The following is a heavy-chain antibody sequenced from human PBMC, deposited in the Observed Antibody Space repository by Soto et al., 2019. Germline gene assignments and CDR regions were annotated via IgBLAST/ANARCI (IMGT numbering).Heavy chain of an antibody. D-gene: IGHD4-17*01. CDR3: ASESYGGEFDY. CDR1: GFNFSSYS. V-gene: IGHV3-21*01. CDR2: ISSSSSYI. Sequence: GGSLRLSSAASGFNFSSYSMNWVRQAPGKGLEWVSSISSSSSYIYYADSVKGRFTISRDNAKNSLYLQMNSLRAEDTAVYYCASESYGGEFDYWGQGTLVIVSS. J-gene: IGHJ4*02.